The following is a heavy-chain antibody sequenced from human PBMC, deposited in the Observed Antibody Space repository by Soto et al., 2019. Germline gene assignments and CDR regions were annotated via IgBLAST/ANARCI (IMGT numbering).Heavy chain of an antibody. CDR2: INPIVGST. Sequence: ASVKVSCKASGYSFTTYNLHWVRQAPGQGLEWIVIINPIVGSTTYSXXFQDRVTXXRDTSTTTVYMELSSLRSEHTAVYYCARARDMDXXG. J-gene: IGHJ6*02. CDR1: GYSFTTYN. CDR3: ARARDMDX. V-gene: IGHV1-46*01.